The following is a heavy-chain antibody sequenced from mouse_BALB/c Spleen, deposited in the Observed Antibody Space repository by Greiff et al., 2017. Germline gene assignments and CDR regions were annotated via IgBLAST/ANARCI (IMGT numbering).Heavy chain of an antibody. J-gene: IGHJ4*01. V-gene: IGHV5-2*03. D-gene: IGHD4-1*01. Sequence: EVKVVESGGGLVQPGESLKLSCESNEYEFPSHDMSWVRKTPEKRLELVAAINSDGGSTYYPDTMERRFIISRDNTKKTLYLQMSSLKSEDTAMYYCTREGTGTAMDYWGQGTSVTVSS. CDR2: INSDGGST. CDR3: TREGTGTAMDY. CDR1: EYEFPSHD.